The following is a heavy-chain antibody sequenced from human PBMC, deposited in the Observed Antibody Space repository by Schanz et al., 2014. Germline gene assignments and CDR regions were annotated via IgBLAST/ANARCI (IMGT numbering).Heavy chain of an antibody. CDR1: GFTFSDHY. CDR2: ISSGSSYA. V-gene: IGHV3-11*06. CDR3: ASPSGYSDYGTYFDF. D-gene: IGHD5-12*01. J-gene: IGHJ4*02. Sequence: VQLVESGGGLVQPGGSLRLSCAASGFTFSDHYMDWVRQPPGKGLEWVSDISSGSSYANYADSVKGRFTISRDNSKNTLYLHMNTLRTEDTAVYYCASPSGYSDYGTYFDFWGQGTLXTVSS.